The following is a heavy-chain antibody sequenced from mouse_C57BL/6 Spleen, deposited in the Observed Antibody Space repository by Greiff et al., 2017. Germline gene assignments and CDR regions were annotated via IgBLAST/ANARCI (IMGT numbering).Heavy chain of an antibody. CDR1: GYTFTDYY. D-gene: IGHD2-3*01. CDR2: INPNNGGT. V-gene: IGHV1-26*01. Sequence: EVQLQQSGPELVKPGASVKISCKASGYTFTDYYMNWVKQSHGKSLEWIGDINPNNGGTSYNQKFKGKATLTVDKSSSTAYMVLRSLTSEDSAVYYCARGDGYFDYWGQGTTLTVSS. CDR3: ARGDGYFDY. J-gene: IGHJ2*01.